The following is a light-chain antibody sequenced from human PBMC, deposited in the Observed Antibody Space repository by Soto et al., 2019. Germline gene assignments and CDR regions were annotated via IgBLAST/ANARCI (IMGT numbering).Light chain of an antibody. CDR1: SSDFGSYNY. Sequence: QSVLTQPASVSGSPGQSITISCTGSSSDFGSYNYVSWYRQHPGKAPKLMIYDVSNRPSGVSNRFSGSKSGNTASLTISGLQPEDEADYYCSSYTSTTYVAFGGGTKLTVL. V-gene: IGLV2-14*01. CDR3: SSYTSTTYVA. J-gene: IGLJ2*01. CDR2: DVS.